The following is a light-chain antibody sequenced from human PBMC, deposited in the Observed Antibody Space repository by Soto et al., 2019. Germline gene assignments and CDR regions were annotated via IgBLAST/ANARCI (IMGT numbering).Light chain of an antibody. CDR2: GNS. CDR3: QSYDSSLSVV. J-gene: IGLJ2*01. CDR1: SSNIGAGYD. Sequence: QCVLTQPPSVSGAPGQRVTSSCTGSSSNIGAGYDVHWYQQLPGTAPKLLSYGNSNRPSGVPDRFSGSKSGTSASLAITGLQAEDEADYYCQSYDSSLSVVFGGGTKLTVL. V-gene: IGLV1-40*01.